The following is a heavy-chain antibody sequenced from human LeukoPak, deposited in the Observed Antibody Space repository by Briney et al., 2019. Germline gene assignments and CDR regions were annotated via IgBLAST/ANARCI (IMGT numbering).Heavy chain of an antibody. V-gene: IGHV4-59*01. Sequence: SETLSLTCTVSGGSISSYYWSWIRQPPGKGLEWIGYIYYSGSTNYNPSLKSRVTISVDTSKNQFSLKLSSVTAADTAVYYCARDSEGVYGDSIFDYWGQGTLVTVSS. CDR1: GGSISSYY. CDR2: IYYSGST. D-gene: IGHD4-17*01. J-gene: IGHJ4*02. CDR3: ARDSEGVYGDSIFDY.